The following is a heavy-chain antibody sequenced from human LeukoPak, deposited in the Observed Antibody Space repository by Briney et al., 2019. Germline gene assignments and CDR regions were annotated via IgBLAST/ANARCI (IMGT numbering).Heavy chain of an antibody. V-gene: IGHV3-7*03. D-gene: IGHD1-1*01. J-gene: IGHJ4*02. CDR3: ARKTGTTGEAFDY. CDR1: GFTLSSDW. Sequence: GGSLRLSCVVSGFTLSSDWMSWVRQAPGKGLEWVANIKVDGREKYYVDSVKGRFTISRDNAENSLYLQMNSLRAEDTAVYYCARKTGTTGEAFDYWGQGTQVTVSS. CDR2: IKVDGREK.